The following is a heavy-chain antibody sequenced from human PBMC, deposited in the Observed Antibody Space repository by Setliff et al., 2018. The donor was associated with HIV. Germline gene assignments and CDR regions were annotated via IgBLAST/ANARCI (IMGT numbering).Heavy chain of an antibody. D-gene: IGHD1-26*01. CDR1: GFTFNTYN. CDR2: ITSSGSSI. J-gene: IGHJ4*02. V-gene: IGHV3-48*01. Sequence: GGSLRLSCAASGFTFNTYNMNWVRQAPGKGLEWVSCITSSGSSIYYTDSVKGRFTISRASAKNSLYLHMSSLRADETAVYYCARAGEGQWYLLPRDYWGRGTLVTVSS. CDR3: ARAGEGQWYLLPRDY.